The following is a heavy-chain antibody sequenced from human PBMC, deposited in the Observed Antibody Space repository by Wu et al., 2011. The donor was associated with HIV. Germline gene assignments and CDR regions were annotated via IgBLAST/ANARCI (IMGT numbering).Heavy chain of an antibody. V-gene: IGHV1-69*06. D-gene: IGHD2-21*01. Sequence: SGGHLQQLWYHWVRQAPGQGLEWMGGIIPIFGTANYAQKFQGRVTITADKSTSTAYMELSSLRSEDTAMYYCARDFGGDGDSWGQGTLVTVSS. CDR3: ARDFGGDGDS. J-gene: IGHJ4*02. CDR2: IIPIFGTA. CDR1: GGHLQQLW.